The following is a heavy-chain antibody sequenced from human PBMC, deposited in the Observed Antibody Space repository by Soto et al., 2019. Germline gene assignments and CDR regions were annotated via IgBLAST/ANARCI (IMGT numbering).Heavy chain of an antibody. J-gene: IGHJ3*02. D-gene: IGHD2-15*01. CDR2: IRNEANSYTA. V-gene: IGHV3-72*01. Sequence: GGSLRLSCAASGFTFSDYYMDWVRQAPGKGLDWVGRIRNEANSYTAVYAASVTGRFTMSRDDSKNSLYLQMDSLKTEDTAVYYCTRVPTPVPAAIDIWGQGTMVTVSS. CDR3: TRVPTPVPAAIDI. CDR1: GFTFSDYY.